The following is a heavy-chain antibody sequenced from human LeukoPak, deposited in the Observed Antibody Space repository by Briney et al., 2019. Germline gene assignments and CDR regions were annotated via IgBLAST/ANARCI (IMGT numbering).Heavy chain of an antibody. CDR2: INHSGST. CDR3: ARGTGGNSIF. Sequence: SETLSLTCAVYGGSFSGYYWSWIRQPPGKGLEWIGEINHSGSTNYNPSLKSRVTISVDTSKKQFSLKLSSVTAADTAVYYCARGTGGNSIFWGQGTLVPVSS. J-gene: IGHJ4*02. V-gene: IGHV4-34*01. D-gene: IGHD4-23*01. CDR1: GGSFSGYY.